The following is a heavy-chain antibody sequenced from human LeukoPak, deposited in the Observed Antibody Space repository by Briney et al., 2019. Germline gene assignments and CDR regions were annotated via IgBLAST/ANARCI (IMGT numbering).Heavy chain of an antibody. CDR3: ARQGTYCSDSSGFGCLGD. CDR2: IYTSGST. CDR1: GGSITGFY. Sequence: SETLSLTSTVSGGSITGFYCSWMRQPAGQGPECIGRIYTSGSTNYNPSLKSRVTISVDKSKNQFSLKLSSVTAADTAVYYCARQGTYCSDSSGFGCLGDWGEGSHVAVSS. J-gene: IGHJ4*02. V-gene: IGHV4-4*07. D-gene: IGHD3-22*01.